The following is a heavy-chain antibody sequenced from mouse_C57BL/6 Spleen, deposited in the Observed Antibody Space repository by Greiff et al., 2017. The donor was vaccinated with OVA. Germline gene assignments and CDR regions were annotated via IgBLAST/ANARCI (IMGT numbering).Heavy chain of an antibody. D-gene: IGHD2-5*01. CDR3: ARDSKGDSSYAMDY. CDR2: INPYNGGT. J-gene: IGHJ4*01. CDR1: GYTFTDYY. V-gene: IGHV1-19*01. Sequence: EVQLQQSGPVLVKPGASVKMSCKASGYTFTDYYMNWVKQSHGKSLEWIGVINPYNGGTSYNQKFKGKATLTVDKSSSTAYMELNSLTSEDSAVYYCARDSKGDSSYAMDYWGQGTSVTVSS.